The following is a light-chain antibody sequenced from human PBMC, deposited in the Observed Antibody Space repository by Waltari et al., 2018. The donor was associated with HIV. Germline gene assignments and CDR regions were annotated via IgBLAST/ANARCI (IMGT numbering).Light chain of an antibody. CDR1: QGISDY. J-gene: IGKJ2*01. CDR3: QQRQNQYT. Sequence: IVLVQSPATLSLSPGERATLFCRASQGISDYLAGYQHKSGQPPRLLIFDTSKRATGVPARFSGSGSGTDFTLTISSLEPGDSAVYYCQQRQNQYTFGQGTTLEIK. CDR2: DTS. V-gene: IGKV3D-11*01.